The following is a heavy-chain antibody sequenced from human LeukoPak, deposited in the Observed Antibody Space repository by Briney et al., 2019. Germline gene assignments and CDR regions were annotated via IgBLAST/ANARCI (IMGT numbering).Heavy chain of an antibody. J-gene: IGHJ3*02. Sequence: GGSLRLSCAASKFIFSNYWMSWVRQAPGKGLEWVAYIKKTGSETYYVDSVKGRFTITRDNARNSLFLQMNSLRAEDTAVYYCATGLGYDSSGYDPGAFDIWGQGTMVTVSS. V-gene: IGHV3-7*01. CDR3: ATGLGYDSSGYDPGAFDI. CDR1: KFIFSNYW. D-gene: IGHD3-22*01. CDR2: IKKTGSET.